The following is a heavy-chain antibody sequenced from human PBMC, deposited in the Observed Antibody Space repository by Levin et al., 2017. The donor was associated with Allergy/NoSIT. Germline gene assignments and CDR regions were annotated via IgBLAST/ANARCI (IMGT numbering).Heavy chain of an antibody. D-gene: IGHD6-6*01. CDR1: GFTFSSYG. CDR2: IRSSSSTI. V-gene: IGHV3-48*01. CDR3: ARSGAARPDY. J-gene: IGHJ4*02. Sequence: AGGSLRLSCVASGFTFSSYGMNWVRQAPGKGLEWVSYIRSSSSTITYADSVKGRLTISRDNAKNSLFLQRSSLRAGEMAVYYCARSGAARPDYWGQGTMVTVSS.